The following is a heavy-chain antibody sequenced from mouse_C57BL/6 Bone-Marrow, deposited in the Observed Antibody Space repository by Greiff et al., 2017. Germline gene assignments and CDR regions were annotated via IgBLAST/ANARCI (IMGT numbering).Heavy chain of an antibody. CDR3: ARPTIVTFDV. D-gene: IGHD2-5*01. CDR2: IDPSDSYT. J-gene: IGHJ1*03. Sequence: QVQLQQPGAELVRPGTSVTLSCKASGYTFTSYWMHWVKQRPGQGLEWIGVIDPSDSYTNYNQKFKGKATLTVDTPSSTAYLQSSRLTSEDAAVYYCARPTIVTFDVWGTGTTVTVSS. CDR1: GYTFTSYW. V-gene: IGHV1-59*01.